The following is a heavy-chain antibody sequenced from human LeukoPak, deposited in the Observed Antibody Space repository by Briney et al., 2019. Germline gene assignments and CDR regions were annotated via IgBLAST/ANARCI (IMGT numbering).Heavy chain of an antibody. CDR1: GYSVSSKW. D-gene: IGHD1-26*01. V-gene: IGHV5-51*01. J-gene: IGHJ5*02. Sequence: GGTLKISCKGSGYSVSSKWVAWVRQMSGEGLEWMGIIYPGDSDTRYSPSFQGQVTISADKSISTAYLQWSSLKASDTAMYYCARDVGKWFDTWGQGTLVTVSS. CDR3: ARDVGKWFDT. CDR2: IYPGDSDT.